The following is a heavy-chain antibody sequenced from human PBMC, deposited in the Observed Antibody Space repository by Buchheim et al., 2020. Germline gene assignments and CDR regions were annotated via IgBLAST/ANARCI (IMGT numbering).Heavy chain of an antibody. CDR3: AKLIAVAGNSDY. V-gene: IGHV3-30*18. J-gene: IGHJ4*02. CDR1: GFTFSSYG. D-gene: IGHD6-19*01. Sequence: QVQLVESGGGVVQPGRSLRLSCAASGFTFSSYGMHWVRQAPGKGLEWVAVISYDGSNKYYADSVKGRFTISRDNSKNTLYLQMNSLRAEDTAVYYCAKLIAVAGNSDYWGQGTL. CDR2: ISYDGSNK.